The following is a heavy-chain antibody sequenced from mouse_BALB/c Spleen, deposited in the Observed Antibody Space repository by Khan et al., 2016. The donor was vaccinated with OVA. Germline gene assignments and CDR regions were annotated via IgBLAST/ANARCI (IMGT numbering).Heavy chain of an antibody. CDR2: ISDLAYTI. CDR1: GFTFSDYG. V-gene: IGHV5-15*02. CDR3: ARGGGTAPFAY. Sequence: EVQLQESGGGLVQPGGSRKLSCAASGFTFSDYGMAWVRQAPGKGPERVAFISDLAYTIYYGDAVTGRFTISRENAKNTLYLEMSSLRSEDTAIYDCARGGGTAPFAYWGLGTLVTVSA. J-gene: IGHJ3*01. D-gene: IGHD1-2*01.